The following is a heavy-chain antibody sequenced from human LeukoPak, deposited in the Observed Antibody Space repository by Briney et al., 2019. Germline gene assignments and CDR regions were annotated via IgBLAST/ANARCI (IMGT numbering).Heavy chain of an antibody. Sequence: GGSLRLSCAASGFTFSAYAMNWVRQAPGKGLEWVSVISGSGGSTYYADSVKGRFTISRDNSKNTPYLQMNSLRAEDTAVYYCAKDFVVVPARYFDCWGQGTLVTVSS. V-gene: IGHV3-23*01. CDR1: GFTFSAYA. CDR3: AKDFVVVPARYFDC. J-gene: IGHJ4*02. CDR2: ISGSGGST. D-gene: IGHD2-2*01.